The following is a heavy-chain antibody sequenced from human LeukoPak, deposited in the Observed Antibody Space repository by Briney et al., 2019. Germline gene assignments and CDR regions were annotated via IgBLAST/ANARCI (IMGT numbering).Heavy chain of an antibody. V-gene: IGHV3-23*01. Sequence: GGSLRLSCAASGFTFSSYAMSWVRQAPGKGLEWVSAISGSGGSTYYADSVKGRFTISRDNSKNTLYLQMNSLRPGDTAVYYCARGLLEATTSYFDYWGQGTLVTVSS. CDR1: GFTFSSYA. J-gene: IGHJ4*02. D-gene: IGHD1-26*01. CDR2: ISGSGGST. CDR3: ARGLLEATTSYFDY.